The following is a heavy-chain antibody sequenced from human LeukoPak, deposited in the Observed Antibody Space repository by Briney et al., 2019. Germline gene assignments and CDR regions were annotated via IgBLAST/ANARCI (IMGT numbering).Heavy chain of an antibody. Sequence: SQTLSLNCTVSGGSINSGSHYWSWIRQPAGKGLERIGRIYTGGSTKYNPSLKSRVTISVDTSKTQLALKLSAVTAGDTAVYYWASRVRMGQHLVRNPYGMAVWGEGTTVTVSS. CDR1: GGSINSGSHY. V-gene: IGHV4-61*02. CDR3: ASRVRMGQHLVRNPYGMAV. J-gene: IGHJ6*04. CDR2: IYTGGST. D-gene: IGHD6-13*01.